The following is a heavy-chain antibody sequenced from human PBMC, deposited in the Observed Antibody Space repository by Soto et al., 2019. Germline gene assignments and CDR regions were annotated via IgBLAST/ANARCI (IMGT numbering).Heavy chain of an antibody. CDR3: ARVSDCHRTSNFFPPHV. CDR2: ISGGGSYI. Sequence: PGGSLRLSCSASGFTFSDENMSWVRQVPGKGLEWVSGISGGGSYIFYADSVQGRFSISRDNTKNSLFLEMNSLRVEDTAEYYCARVSDCHRTSNFFPPHVWGQGTTVTVSS. CDR1: GFTFSDEN. V-gene: IGHV3-21*06. D-gene: IGHD2-21*01. J-gene: IGHJ6*02.